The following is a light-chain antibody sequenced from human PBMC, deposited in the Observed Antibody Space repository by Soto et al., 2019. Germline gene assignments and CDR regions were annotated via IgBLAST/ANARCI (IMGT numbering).Light chain of an antibody. CDR1: QGISSY. J-gene: IGKJ5*01. CDR3: QQLLSYPIT. Sequence: DIHLAQSPSFLSASVGDMVTITCRASQGISSYLAWYQKKPGKAPKLLIYAASTLQSGVPLRFSGSGSGTSFTLTISSLQPEDFATYYCQQLLSYPITFGQGTRLEIK. V-gene: IGKV1-9*01. CDR2: AAS.